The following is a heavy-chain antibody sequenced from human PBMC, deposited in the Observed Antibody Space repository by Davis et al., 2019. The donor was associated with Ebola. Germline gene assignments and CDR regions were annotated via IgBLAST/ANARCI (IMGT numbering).Heavy chain of an antibody. D-gene: IGHD1-14*01. V-gene: IGHV4-31*03. CDR3: ARARRNRPYNWFDP. CDR1: GGSISSGGYY. J-gene: IGHJ5*02. Sequence: SETLSLTCTVSGGSISSGGYYWSWIRQPPGKGLEWIGYIYYSGSTSYNPSLGSRVTISLDTSKNQFSLKLSSVTAADTAVYYCARARRNRPYNWFDPWGQGTLVTVSS. CDR2: IYYSGST.